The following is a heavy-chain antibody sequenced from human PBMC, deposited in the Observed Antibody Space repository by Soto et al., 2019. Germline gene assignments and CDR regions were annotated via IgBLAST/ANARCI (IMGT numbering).Heavy chain of an antibody. CDR2: ISGSGAST. J-gene: IGHJ3*02. Sequence: GGSLRPSCAASGFTFSSYAMRWVRQAPGKGLEWVSAISGSGASTYYADSVKGRLTISRDNSKNTLYLQMNSLRAEDTTVSYCAGGSGYYYDAFDIWGQGTMVTVSS. CDR3: AGGSGYYYDAFDI. CDR1: GFTFSSYA. V-gene: IGHV3-23*01. D-gene: IGHD3-22*01.